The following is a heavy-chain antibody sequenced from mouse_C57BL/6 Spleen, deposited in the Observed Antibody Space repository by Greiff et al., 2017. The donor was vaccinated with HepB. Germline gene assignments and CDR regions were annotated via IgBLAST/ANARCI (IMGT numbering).Heavy chain of an antibody. Sequence: VKLMESGPGLVAPSQSLSITCTVSGFSLTSYGVHWVRQPPGKGLEWLVVIWSDGSTTYNSALKSRLSISKDNSKSQVFLKMNSLQTDDTAMYYCARHPAYYGSSAMDYWGQGTSVTVSS. D-gene: IGHD1-1*01. CDR1: GFSLTSYG. CDR3: ARHPAYYGSSAMDY. V-gene: IGHV2-6-1*01. CDR2: IWSDGST. J-gene: IGHJ4*01.